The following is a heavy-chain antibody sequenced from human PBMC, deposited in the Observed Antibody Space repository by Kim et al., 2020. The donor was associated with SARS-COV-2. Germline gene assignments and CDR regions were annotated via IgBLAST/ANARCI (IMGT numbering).Heavy chain of an antibody. CDR1: GYTFTGYC. D-gene: IGHD3-10*01. V-gene: IGHV1-2*04. J-gene: IGHJ4*02. CDR3: ARDGRMVGGVIITRRGAPGNSFDY. Sequence: ASVKVSCKASGYTFTGYCMHWVRQAPGQGLEWMGWINPNSGGTNYAQKFQGWVTMTRDTSISTAYMELSRLRSDDTAVYYCARDGRMVGGVIITRRGAPGNSFDYWGQGTLVTVSS. CDR2: INPNSGGT.